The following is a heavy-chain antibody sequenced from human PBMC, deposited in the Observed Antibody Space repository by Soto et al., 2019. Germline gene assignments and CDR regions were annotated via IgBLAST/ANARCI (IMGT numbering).Heavy chain of an antibody. J-gene: IGHJ6*02. D-gene: IGHD3-9*01. CDR3: ARDFRPDYDILTGYPLRNYYYGMDV. CDR2: IIPIFGTA. V-gene: IGHV1-69*01. CDR1: GGTFSSYA. Sequence: QVQLVQSGAEVKKPGSSVKVSCKASGGTFSSYAISWVRQAPGQGLEWMGGIIPIFGTANYAQKFQGRVTITADESTSTAYMELSSLRSEDTAVYYCARDFRPDYDILTGYPLRNYYYGMDVWGQGTTVTVSS.